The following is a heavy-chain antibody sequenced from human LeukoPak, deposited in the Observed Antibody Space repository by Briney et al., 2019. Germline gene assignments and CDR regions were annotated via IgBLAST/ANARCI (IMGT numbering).Heavy chain of an antibody. V-gene: IGHV5-51*01. CDR1: GYSLTSYW. J-gene: IGHJ4*02. CDR2: IYPGDSDT. D-gene: IGHD6-6*01. CDR3: ARTRDSSSSHYFDY. Sequence: TGESLKISCKGSGYSLTSYWIGWVRQMPGKGLEWMGIIYPGDSDTRYSPSFQGQVTISADKSISTAYLQWSSLKASDTAMYYCARTRDSSSSHYFDYWGQGTLATVSS.